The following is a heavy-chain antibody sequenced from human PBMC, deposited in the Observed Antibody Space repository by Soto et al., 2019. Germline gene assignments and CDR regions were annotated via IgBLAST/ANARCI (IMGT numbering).Heavy chain of an antibody. CDR2: IYYSGST. CDR3: ASLEGGGGSCLFDY. Sequence: SETLSLTCTVSGGSISSYYWSWIRQPPGKGLEWIGYIYYSGSTNYNPSLKSRVTISVDTSKNQFSLKLSSVTAADTAVYYFASLEGGGGSCLFDYGGRGPLVTVSS. D-gene: IGHD2-15*01. V-gene: IGHV4-59*08. CDR1: GGSISSYY. J-gene: IGHJ4*02.